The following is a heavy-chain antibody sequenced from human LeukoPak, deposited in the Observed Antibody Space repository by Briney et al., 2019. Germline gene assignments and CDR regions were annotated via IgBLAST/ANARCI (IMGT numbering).Heavy chain of an antibody. Sequence: GGSLRLSCTASGFTFSNFAMNWVRQTPGKGLEWVSVISGSGSTYYADSVKGRFTISRDNSKNTLYLQMNSLRAEDTAVYYCARGRVYSYDLDYWGQGTLVTVSS. V-gene: IGHV3-23*01. CDR2: ISGSGST. CDR1: GFTFSNFA. CDR3: ARGRVYSYDLDY. D-gene: IGHD5-18*01. J-gene: IGHJ4*02.